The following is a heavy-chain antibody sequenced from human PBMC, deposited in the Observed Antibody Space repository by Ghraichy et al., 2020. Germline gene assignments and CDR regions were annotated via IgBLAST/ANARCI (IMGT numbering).Heavy chain of an antibody. J-gene: IGHJ4*02. D-gene: IGHD3-22*01. Sequence: GGSLRLSCTASGFTFSSYAMSWVRQAPGKGLEWVSAISGSGGSTYYADSVKGRFTISRDNSKNTLYLQMNSLRAEDTAVYYCAKMVDYYDSSGYYRTPYYFDYWGQGTLVTVSS. CDR1: GFTFSSYA. V-gene: IGHV3-23*01. CDR3: AKMVDYYDSSGYYRTPYYFDY. CDR2: ISGSGGST.